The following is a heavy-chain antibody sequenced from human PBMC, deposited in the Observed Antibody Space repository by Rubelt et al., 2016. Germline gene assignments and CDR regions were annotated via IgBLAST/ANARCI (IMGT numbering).Heavy chain of an antibody. J-gene: IGHJ4*02. V-gene: IGHV1-18*01. Sequence: QVQLVQSGAEVKKPGASVKVSCKASGYTFTSYGISWVRQAPGQGLEWMGWISAYNGNTNYAQKRQGRVTRTTETSTSTAYMELRSLRSDDTAVYYCARNLIMITFGGVIVPPDYWGQGTLVTVSS. CDR2: ISAYNGNT. CDR1: GYTFTSYG. D-gene: IGHD3-16*02. CDR3: ARNLIMITFGGVIVPPDY.